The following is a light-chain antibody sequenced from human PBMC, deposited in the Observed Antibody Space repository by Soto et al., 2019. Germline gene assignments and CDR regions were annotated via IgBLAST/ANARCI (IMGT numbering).Light chain of an antibody. V-gene: IGLV2-8*01. CDR3: SSYAASNNFYFV. CDR1: SSDVGGYNY. CDR2: EVT. J-gene: IGLJ3*02. Sequence: QSALTQPPSASGSPGQSVTTSCTGTSSDVGGYNYVSWYQQYPGIAPKLMIYEVTKRPSGVPDRFSGSKSGNTASLTVSGLQAEDEADYYCSSYAASNNFYFVFGGGTKLTVL.